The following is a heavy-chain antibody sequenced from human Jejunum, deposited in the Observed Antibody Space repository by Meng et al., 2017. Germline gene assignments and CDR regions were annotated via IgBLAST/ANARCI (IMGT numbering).Heavy chain of an antibody. V-gene: IGHV3-7*01. CDR1: GFTFSNYW. Sequence: GESLKISCAASGFTFSNYWMSWVRQAPGKGLEWVANMNQDGSKKLYVDSVRGRFTISRDNAKNSLVLQMDSLRAEDTAVYYCARGVRGGCWGQGTLVTVSS. J-gene: IGHJ4*02. CDR3: ARGVRGGC. CDR2: MNQDGSKK. D-gene: IGHD3-16*01.